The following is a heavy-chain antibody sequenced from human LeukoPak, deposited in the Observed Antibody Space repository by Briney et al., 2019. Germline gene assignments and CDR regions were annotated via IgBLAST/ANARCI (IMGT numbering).Heavy chain of an antibody. V-gene: IGHV4-59*01. J-gene: IGHJ3*02. CDR2: IYYSGST. D-gene: IGHD5-18*01. CDR3: AREGGYSYGHDAFDT. Sequence: SETLSLTCTVSGGSISSYYWSWIRQPPGKGLEWIGYIYYSGSTNYNPSLKSRVTISVDTSKNQFSLKLSSVTAADTAVYYCAREGGYSYGHDAFDTWGQGTMVTVSS. CDR1: GGSISSYY.